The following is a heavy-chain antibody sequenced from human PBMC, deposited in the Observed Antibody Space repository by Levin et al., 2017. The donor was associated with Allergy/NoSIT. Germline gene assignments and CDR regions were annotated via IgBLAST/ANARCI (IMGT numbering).Heavy chain of an antibody. V-gene: IGHV3-30*04. J-gene: IGHJ6*02. CDR2: ISYDGSNK. Sequence: GESLKISCAASGFTFSSYAMHWVRQAPGKGLEWVAVISYDGSNKYYADSVKGRFTISRDNSKNTLYLQMNSLRAEDTAVYYCARGWDIAAAGSASPYYGMDVWGQGTTVTVSS. CDR3: ARGWDIAAAGSASPYYGMDV. D-gene: IGHD6-13*01. CDR1: GFTFSSYA.